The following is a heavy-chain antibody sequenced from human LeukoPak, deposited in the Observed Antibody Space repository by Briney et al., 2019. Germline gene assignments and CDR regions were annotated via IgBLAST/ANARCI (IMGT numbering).Heavy chain of an antibody. J-gene: IGHJ5*02. CDR1: GGSISSGGYY. CDR3: ARDIVVVSAAEKVYNWFDP. Sequence: SQTLSLTCTVSGGSISSGGYYWSWIRQHPGKGLEWIGYIYYSGSTNYNPSLKSRVTISVDTSKNQFSLKLSSVTAADTAVYYCARDIVVVSAAEKVYNWFDPWGQGTLVTVSS. CDR2: IYYSGST. V-gene: IGHV4-61*08. D-gene: IGHD2-2*01.